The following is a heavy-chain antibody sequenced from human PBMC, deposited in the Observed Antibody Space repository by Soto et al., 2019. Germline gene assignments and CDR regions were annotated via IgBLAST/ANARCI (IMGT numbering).Heavy chain of an antibody. CDR3: AKVLSKNYYYPFDL. Sequence: GGSLRLSCTASGFTFSDYAMAWVRQAPGKGLEWVSTISGGSSVTYYGDSVKGRFTISRDNAKKTLFLQLNRLSAEDTATYYCAKVLSKNYYYPFDLWGQGTQVTVSS. V-gene: IGHV3-23*01. J-gene: IGHJ1*01. D-gene: IGHD3-10*01. CDR2: ISGGSSVT. CDR1: GFTFSDYA.